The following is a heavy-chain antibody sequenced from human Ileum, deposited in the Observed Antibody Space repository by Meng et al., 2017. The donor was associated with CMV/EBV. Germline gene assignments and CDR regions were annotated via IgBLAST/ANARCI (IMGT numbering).Heavy chain of an antibody. CDR3: ARSPGQSSF. D-gene: IGHD6-13*01. CDR2: ISSSGSSI. CDR1: GFTFSSYE. Sequence: GSLRLSCAASGFTFSSYEMNWVRQAPGKGLEWVSFISSSGSSIYYADSVKGRFTISRDNAKNSLYLQMDSLRVEDSAVYYCARSPGQSSFWGLGTLVTVSS. V-gene: IGHV3-48*03. J-gene: IGHJ4*02.